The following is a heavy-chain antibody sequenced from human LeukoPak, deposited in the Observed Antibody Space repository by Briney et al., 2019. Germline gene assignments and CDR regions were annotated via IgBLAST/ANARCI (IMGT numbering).Heavy chain of an antibody. CDR2: IKQDGSAK. J-gene: IGHJ6*02. V-gene: IGHV3-7*01. Sequence: QPGGSLRLSCAASGFTFSSYWMSWVRQAPGKGLEWVANIKQDGSAKYYVDSVKGRFTISRDNAKNSLYLQMSSLRAEDTAVYYCARGGYSYGRPPYYYYGMDVWGQGTTVTVSS. D-gene: IGHD5-18*01. CDR3: ARGGYSYGRPPYYYYGMDV. CDR1: GFTFSSYW.